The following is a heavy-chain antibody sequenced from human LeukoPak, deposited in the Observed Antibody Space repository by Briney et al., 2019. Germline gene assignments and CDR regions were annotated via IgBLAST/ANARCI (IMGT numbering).Heavy chain of an antibody. CDR3: ARDPRGTYDY. CDR2: NNPSSGDT. Sequence: ASLKVSCKASGYSFTAAYNIHWLRQAPGQGPEFMGWNNPSSGDTRYAQKFQGRVTVTRDTFISTAYMELSSLTSDDTAVYYCARDPRGTYDYWGQGTLVTVSS. CDR1: GYSFTAAYN. V-gene: IGHV1-2*02. D-gene: IGHD5-12*01. J-gene: IGHJ4*02.